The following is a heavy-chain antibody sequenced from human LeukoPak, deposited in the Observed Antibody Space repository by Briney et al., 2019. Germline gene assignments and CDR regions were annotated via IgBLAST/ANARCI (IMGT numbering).Heavy chain of an antibody. V-gene: IGHV3-7*01. CDR3: ARRGGSSSRRSPIDY. Sequence: GGSLRLSCTASGFTFSDYWMSWVRQAPGKGPEWVANIKQDGSQRYYVDSVRGRFTISRDNAKNSLFLQMNGLRAEDTAVYYCARRGGSSSRRSPIDYWGQGTLVTVSS. CDR2: IKQDGSQR. D-gene: IGHD6-6*01. CDR1: GFTFSDYW. J-gene: IGHJ4*02.